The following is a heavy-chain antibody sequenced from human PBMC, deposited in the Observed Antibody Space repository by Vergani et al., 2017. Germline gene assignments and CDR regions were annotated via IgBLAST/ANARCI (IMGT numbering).Heavy chain of an antibody. CDR2: IHPADSGT. D-gene: IGHD3-22*01. Sequence: EVQLVQSGAEVKKPGESLKISCQLSGYSFTNYWIGWVRQMPGKGLEWMGIIHPADSGTRYSPSFQGQVTISVDKSISTAYLQRSSLRASDSAMYYCARLYGRDSSGSKYFDYWGQGTLVTVSS. CDR1: GYSFTNYW. CDR3: ARLYGRDSSGSKYFDY. V-gene: IGHV5-51*01. J-gene: IGHJ4*02.